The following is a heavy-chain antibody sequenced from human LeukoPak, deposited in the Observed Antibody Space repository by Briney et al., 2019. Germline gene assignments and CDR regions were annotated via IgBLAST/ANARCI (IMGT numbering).Heavy chain of an antibody. D-gene: IGHD3-16*02. CDR1: GYTFTGYY. CDR2: INPNSGGT. Sequence: GASVKVSCKASGYTFTGYYMHWVRQALGQGLEWMGRINPNSGGTDYAQKFQGRVTMTRDTSISTAYMELSRLRSDDTAVYYCARDSSDYDYVWGSYLPNDPWGQGALVTVSS. V-gene: IGHV1-2*06. J-gene: IGHJ5*02. CDR3: ARDSSDYDYVWGSYLPNDP.